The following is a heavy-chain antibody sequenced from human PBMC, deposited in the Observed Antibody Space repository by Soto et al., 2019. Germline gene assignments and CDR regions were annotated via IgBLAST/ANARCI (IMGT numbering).Heavy chain of an antibody. CDR2: IWYDGSNK. Sequence: GGSLRLPCAASGFTFSSYGMHWVRQAPGKGLEWVAVIWYDGSNKYYADSVKGRFTISRDNSKNTLYLQMNSLRAEDTAVYYCAREWYYDSSGDAFDIWGQGTMVTVSS. V-gene: IGHV3-33*01. CDR3: AREWYYDSSGDAFDI. CDR1: GFTFSSYG. D-gene: IGHD3-22*01. J-gene: IGHJ3*02.